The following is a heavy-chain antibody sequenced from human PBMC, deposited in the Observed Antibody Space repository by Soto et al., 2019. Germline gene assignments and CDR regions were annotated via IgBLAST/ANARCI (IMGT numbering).Heavy chain of an antibody. CDR3: ARANYGDYAFDI. CDR1: GYTFTSHY. Sequence: GASVKVSCKASGYTFTSHYMHWVRQAPGQGLEWMGIINPSGGSTSYAQKFQGRVTMTRDTSTSTVYMELSSLRSEDTAVYYCARANYGDYAFDIWGQATMVTVSS. D-gene: IGHD4-17*01. V-gene: IGHV1-46*01. CDR2: INPSGGST. J-gene: IGHJ3*02.